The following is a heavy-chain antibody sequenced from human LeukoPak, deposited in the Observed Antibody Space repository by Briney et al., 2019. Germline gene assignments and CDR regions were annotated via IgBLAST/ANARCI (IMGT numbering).Heavy chain of an antibody. CDR1: GDSVSSNSAT. J-gene: IGHJ2*01. Sequence: SQTLSLTCAISGDSVSSNSATWNWIRQSPSRGLEWLGRTYYRPKWYNDYAVSVKSRITINPDTSKNQFSLQLNSVTPEDTAVYYCARAGTYGYYWYFDLWGRGILVTVSS. V-gene: IGHV6-1*01. D-gene: IGHD5-18*01. CDR2: TYYRPKWYN. CDR3: ARAGTYGYYWYFDL.